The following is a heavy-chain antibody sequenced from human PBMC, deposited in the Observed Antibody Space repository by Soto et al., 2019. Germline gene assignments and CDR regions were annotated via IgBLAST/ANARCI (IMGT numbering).Heavy chain of an antibody. V-gene: IGHV4-34*01. CDR3: ARAHRLLWFGECPLDY. CDR1: GGSFSDYY. D-gene: IGHD3-10*01. J-gene: IGHJ4*02. Sequence: QVQLQQWGAGLLKPSETLSLTCAVSGGSFSDYYWSWIRQPPGTELVWIGEINHSGSTNYNPSLKRRITISVGTSKNQFSLKLGSLTAADTPVYYCARAHRLLWFGECPLDYWGQGTLVTVSS. CDR2: INHSGST.